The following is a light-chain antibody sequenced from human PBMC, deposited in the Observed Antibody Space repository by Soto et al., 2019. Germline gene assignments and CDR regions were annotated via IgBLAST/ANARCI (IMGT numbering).Light chain of an antibody. CDR2: SNN. CDR3: AAGDDSLNGDV. CDR1: SSNIGSNT. Sequence: QSVLTQPPSASGTPGQRVTISCSGSSSNIGSNTVNWYQQLPGTAPKLLIYSNNQRPSGVPDRFSGSKSGTSASLAISGLQSEDEADYYCAAGDDSLNGDVFGTGTKVTVL. V-gene: IGLV1-44*01. J-gene: IGLJ1*01.